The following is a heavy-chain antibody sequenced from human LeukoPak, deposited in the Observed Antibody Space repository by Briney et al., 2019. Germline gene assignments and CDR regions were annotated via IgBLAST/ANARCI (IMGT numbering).Heavy chain of an antibody. J-gene: IGHJ6*02. CDR2: TYYRSKWYN. Sequence: SQTLSLTCAISGDSVSSNSAAWNWIRQSPSRGLEWLGRTYYRSKWYNDYAVSVKSRITINPDTSKNQFSLQLNSVTPEDTAVYYCAREYSSSWKYYYYGMDVWGQGTTVTVSS. CDR3: AREYSSSWKYYYYGMDV. D-gene: IGHD6-13*01. CDR1: GDSVSSNSAA. V-gene: IGHV6-1*01.